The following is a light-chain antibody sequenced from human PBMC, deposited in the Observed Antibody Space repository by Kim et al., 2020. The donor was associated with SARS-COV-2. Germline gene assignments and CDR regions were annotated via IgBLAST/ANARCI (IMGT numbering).Light chain of an antibody. CDR1: KLGDKY. V-gene: IGLV3-1*01. Sequence: SYELTQPPSVSVSPGQTASITCSGDKLGDKYACWYQQKPGQSLVLVIYQDNKRPSGIPERFSGSNSGNTATLTISGTQAMDEADYYCQAWDSSYVFGTGTKVTVL. J-gene: IGLJ1*01. CDR3: QAWDSSYV. CDR2: QDN.